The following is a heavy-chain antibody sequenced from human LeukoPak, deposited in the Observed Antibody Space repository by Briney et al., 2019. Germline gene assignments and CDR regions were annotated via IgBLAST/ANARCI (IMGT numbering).Heavy chain of an antibody. Sequence: SETLSLTCAVYGGSFSGYYWSWIRQPPGKGLEWIGEINHSGSTNYNPSLKSRVTISVDTSKNQFSLKLSSVTAADTAVYYCAAYSSGWFDYFDYWGQGTLVTVSS. CDR2: INHSGST. D-gene: IGHD6-19*01. CDR1: GGSFSGYY. V-gene: IGHV4-34*01. J-gene: IGHJ4*02. CDR3: AAYSSGWFDYFDY.